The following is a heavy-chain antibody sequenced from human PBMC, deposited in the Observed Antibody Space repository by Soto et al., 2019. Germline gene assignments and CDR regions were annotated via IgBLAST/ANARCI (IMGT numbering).Heavy chain of an antibody. J-gene: IGHJ6*02. CDR1: GFTSSDHY. D-gene: IGHD3-16*01. CDR2: TANKRSRYTT. V-gene: IGHV3-72*01. CDR3: ARAGFGHGLDV. Sequence: EVELVESGGGLVQAGGSLRVSCGVSGFTSSDHYMDWVRQAPGKGLEWVGRTANKRSRYTTEYAASVKGRFIISRDDSTTSVYLQMNSLKIEATAVNYCARAGFGHGLDVWGPGTRVTVSS.